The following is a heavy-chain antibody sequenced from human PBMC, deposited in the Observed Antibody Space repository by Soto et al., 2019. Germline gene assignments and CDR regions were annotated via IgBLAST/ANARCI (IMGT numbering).Heavy chain of an antibody. CDR2: ISSSSSTI. J-gene: IGHJ5*02. CDR3: ARGAYLNWFDP. Sequence: EVQLVESGGGLVQPGGSLRLSCAASGFTFSSYGMNWVRQAPGKGLEWVSYISSSSSTIYYADSVKGRFTISRDNAKNSLYLQINSLRAEDTAVYYCARGAYLNWFDPWGQGTLVTVSS. CDR1: GFTFSSYG. V-gene: IGHV3-48*01.